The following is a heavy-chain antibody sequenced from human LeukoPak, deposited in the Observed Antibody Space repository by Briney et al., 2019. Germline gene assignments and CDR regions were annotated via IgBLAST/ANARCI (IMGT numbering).Heavy chain of an antibody. CDR3: ARPRENYGSGSYPLDY. V-gene: IGHV3-30*04. J-gene: IGHJ4*02. Sequence: GRSLRLSCAASGFTFSSYAMHWVRQAPGKGLEWVAVISYDGSNKYYADSVKGRFTISRDNSKTSLYLQMNSLRAEDTAVYYCARPRENYGSGSYPLDYWGQGTLVTVSS. CDR2: ISYDGSNK. CDR1: GFTFSSYA. D-gene: IGHD3-10*01.